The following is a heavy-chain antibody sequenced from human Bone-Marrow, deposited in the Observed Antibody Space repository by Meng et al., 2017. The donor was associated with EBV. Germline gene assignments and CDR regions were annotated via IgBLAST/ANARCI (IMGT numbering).Heavy chain of an antibody. J-gene: IGHJ4*02. D-gene: IGHD2-15*01. CDR1: GYTFTRYG. V-gene: IGHV1-18*01. Sequence: QVQPVQSGTEMKKPGASVKVCCKASGYTFTRYGISWVRQVPGQGLEWMGWISADNGNTHYAQKLQGRVTMTTDTSTSTAYMELRSLRSDDTAVYYCASTNLGYCSGGSCLGPFDYWGQGTLVTVSS. CDR2: ISADNGNT. CDR3: ASTNLGYCSGGSCLGPFDY.